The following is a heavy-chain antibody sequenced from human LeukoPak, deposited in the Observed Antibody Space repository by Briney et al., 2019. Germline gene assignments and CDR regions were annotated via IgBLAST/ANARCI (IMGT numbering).Heavy chain of an antibody. Sequence: ASVKVSCTAPGYTFSGSFMHWVRQAPGQGLEWMGWIKPNSAGTRYAQKLQGRVTMTTDTSTSTAYMELRSLRSDDTAVYYCARRHAITGTGDYWGQGTLVTVSS. V-gene: IGHV1-2*02. D-gene: IGHD1-7*01. CDR2: IKPNSAGT. CDR1: GYTFSGSF. J-gene: IGHJ4*02. CDR3: ARRHAITGTGDY.